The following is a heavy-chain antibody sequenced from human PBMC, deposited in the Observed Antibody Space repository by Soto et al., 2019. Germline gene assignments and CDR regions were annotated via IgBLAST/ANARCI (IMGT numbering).Heavy chain of an antibody. CDR3: ANVEMATIFPLDY. J-gene: IGHJ4*02. Sequence: GGSLRLSCAASGFTFSSYAMHWVRQAPGKGLEWVAVISYDGSNKYYADSVKGRFTISRDNSKNTLYLQMNSLRAEDTAVYYCANVEMATIFPLDYWGQGTLVTVSS. CDR1: GFTFSSYA. CDR2: ISYDGSNK. V-gene: IGHV3-30-3*01. D-gene: IGHD5-12*01.